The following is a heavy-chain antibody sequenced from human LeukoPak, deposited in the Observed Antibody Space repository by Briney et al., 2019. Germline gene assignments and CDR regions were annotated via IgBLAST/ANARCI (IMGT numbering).Heavy chain of an antibody. CDR3: AKDGQSFNSMYDYFDS. V-gene: IGHV3-23*01. CDR2: IGGGDT. CDR1: GFTFRNFA. J-gene: IGHJ4*02. Sequence: GGSLRLSCSASGFTFRNFAISWVRQAPGKGLEWVSSIGGGDTHYADSVKGRFTISRDDSRSTVDLQMSGLRAEDTAVYYCAKDGQSFNSMYDYFDSWGQGTLVTVSS. D-gene: IGHD2-8*01.